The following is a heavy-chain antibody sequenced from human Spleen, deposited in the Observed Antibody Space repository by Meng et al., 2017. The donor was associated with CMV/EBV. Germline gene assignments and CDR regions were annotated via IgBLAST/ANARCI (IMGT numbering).Heavy chain of an antibody. V-gene: IGHV4-34*01. J-gene: IGHJ6*02. CDR1: GGSFSGYY. CDR3: AGRGYQLLYSYYYNGMDV. Sequence: SETLSLTCAVYGGSFSGYYWSWIRQPPGKGLEWIGEINHSGSTNYNPSLKSRVTISVDTSKNQFSLKLSSVTAADTAVYYCAGRGYQLLYSYYYNGMDVWGQGTTVTVSS. CDR2: INHSGST. D-gene: IGHD2-2*02.